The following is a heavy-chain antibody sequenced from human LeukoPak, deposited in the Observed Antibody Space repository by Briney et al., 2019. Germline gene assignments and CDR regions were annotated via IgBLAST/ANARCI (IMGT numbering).Heavy chain of an antibody. CDR1: GFTFSSYG. V-gene: IGHV3-33*01. CDR3: ARDSCGSPSCFDY. J-gene: IGHJ4*02. D-gene: IGHD2-2*01. Sequence: GGSPRLSCTASGFTFSSYGMHWVRQAPGRGLEWVAAIQYDGSIEYYADSVKGRFTISRDQSKNTLFLQVNSLRAEDTAVYYCARDSCGSPSCFDYWGRGTLVTVSS. CDR2: IQYDGSIE.